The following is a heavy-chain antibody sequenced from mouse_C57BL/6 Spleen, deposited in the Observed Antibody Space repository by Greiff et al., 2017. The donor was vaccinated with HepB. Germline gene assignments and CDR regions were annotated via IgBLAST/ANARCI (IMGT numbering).Heavy chain of an antibody. J-gene: IGHJ1*03. CDR2: ISNGGGST. CDR1: GFTFSDYY. CDR3: ARHRDYSNDFWYFDV. D-gene: IGHD2-12*01. V-gene: IGHV5-12*01. Sequence: EVQVVESGGGLVQPGGSLKLSCAASGFTFSDYYMYWVRQTPEKRLEWVAYISNGGGSTYYPDTVKGRFTISRDNAKNTLYLQMSRLKSEDTAMYYCARHRDYSNDFWYFDVWGTGTTVTVSS.